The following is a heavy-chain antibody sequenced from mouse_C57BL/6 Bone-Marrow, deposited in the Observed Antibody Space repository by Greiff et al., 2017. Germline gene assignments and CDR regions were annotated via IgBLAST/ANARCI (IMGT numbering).Heavy chain of an antibody. CDR3: ARNAPHYYGRGYWYFDV. J-gene: IGHJ1*03. CDR1: GYTFTDYY. V-gene: IGHV1-84*01. CDR2: IYPGSGNT. Sequence: LMESGPELVKPGASVKISCKASGYTFTDYYINWVKQRPGQGLEWIGWIYPGSGNTKYNEKFKGKATLTVDTSSSTAYMQLSSLTSEDSAVYFCARNAPHYYGRGYWYFDVWGTGTTVTVSS. D-gene: IGHD1-1*01.